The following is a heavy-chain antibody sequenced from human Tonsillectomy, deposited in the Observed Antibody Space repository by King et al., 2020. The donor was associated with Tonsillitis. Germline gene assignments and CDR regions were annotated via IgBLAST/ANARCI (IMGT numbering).Heavy chain of an antibody. CDR1: GYTFTSYY. J-gene: IGHJ4*02. CDR3: ARDPRVHPDYVDY. V-gene: IGHV1-46*03. D-gene: IGHD1-1*01. CDR2: INPSGGST. Sequence: QLVQSGAEVKKPGASVKVSCKASGYTFTSYYMHWVRQAPGQGLEWMGIINPSGGSTRYAQNFQGRVTMTRDTSTSTVYLELSSLRSEDTAVYYCARDPRVHPDYVDYWGQGTLDTVPS.